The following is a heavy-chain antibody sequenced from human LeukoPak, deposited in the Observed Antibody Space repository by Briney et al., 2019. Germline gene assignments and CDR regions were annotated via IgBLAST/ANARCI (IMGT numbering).Heavy chain of an antibody. Sequence: TETLSLTCTVSGGSISSSSYYWGWIRQPPGKGLEWIGSIYYSGSTYYNPSLKSRVTISVDTSKNQFSLKLSSVTAADTAVYYCARHLFTISSLLPGPFQHWGQGTLVTVSS. D-gene: IGHD3-3*01. CDR3: ARHLFTISSLLPGPFQH. J-gene: IGHJ1*01. CDR1: GGSISSSSYY. V-gene: IGHV4-39*01. CDR2: IYYSGST.